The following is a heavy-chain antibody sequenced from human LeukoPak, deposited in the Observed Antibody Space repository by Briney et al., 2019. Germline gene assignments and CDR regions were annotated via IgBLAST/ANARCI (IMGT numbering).Heavy chain of an antibody. J-gene: IGHJ4*02. CDR2: ISSSDSTI. D-gene: IGHD6-13*01. CDR1: GFTFSDYY. Sequence: PGGSLRLSCAASGFTFSDYYMSWIRQAPGKGLEWISYISSSDSTIYYADSVRGRFTISRDNAKNSLYLQMNSLRADDTAVYYCARDWGSWDFDYWGQGTLVTVSS. V-gene: IGHV3-11*04. CDR3: ARDWGSWDFDY.